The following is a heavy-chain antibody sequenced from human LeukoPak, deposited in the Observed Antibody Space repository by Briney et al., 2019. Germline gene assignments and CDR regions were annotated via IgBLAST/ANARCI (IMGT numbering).Heavy chain of an antibody. CDR3: ARRTGTTVWDDAFDI. CDR2: IYYSEST. Sequence: SDTLSLTCTVSGVSISSYFWTWLPQPPGKGLEWIGYIYYSESTNYNPSLKSRVTISVDTSKNHFSLELSPVTAADRAVYYCARRTGTTVWDDAFDIWGQGTMVTVSS. CDR1: GVSISSYF. V-gene: IGHV4-59*08. J-gene: IGHJ3*02. D-gene: IGHD1-7*01.